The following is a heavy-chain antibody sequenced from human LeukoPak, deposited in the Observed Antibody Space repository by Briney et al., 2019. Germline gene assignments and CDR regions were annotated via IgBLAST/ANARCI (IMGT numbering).Heavy chain of an antibody. CDR3: ARDPSSSWDLFYFDY. D-gene: IGHD6-13*01. V-gene: IGHV3-33*01. CDR1: GFTFSSYG. J-gene: IGHJ4*02. CDR2: IWYDGSNK. Sequence: GRSLRLSCAASGFTFSSYGMHWVRQAPGKGLEWEAVIWYDGSNKYYADSVKGRFTISRDNSKNTLYLQMNSLRAEDTAVYYCARDPSSSWDLFYFDYWGQGTLVTVSS.